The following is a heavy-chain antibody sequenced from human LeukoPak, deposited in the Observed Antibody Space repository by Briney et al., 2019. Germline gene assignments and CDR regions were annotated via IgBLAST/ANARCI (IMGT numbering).Heavy chain of an antibody. CDR2: VKGDGRTT. D-gene: IGHD5-18*01. J-gene: IGHJ4*02. CDR3: ATGHSYGYDY. CDR1: GLTFSDFW. V-gene: IGHV3-74*01. Sequence: YPGGSLRLSCAASGLTFSDFWMHWVRQPPGKGLVWVALVKGDGRTTIYADSVKGRFTISRDNAKNTLYLQMNGLRADDSGVYYCATGHSYGYDYWGQGVLVTVSS.